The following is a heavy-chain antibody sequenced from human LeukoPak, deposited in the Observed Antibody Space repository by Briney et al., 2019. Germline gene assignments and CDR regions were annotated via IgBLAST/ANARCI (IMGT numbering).Heavy chain of an antibody. J-gene: IGHJ4*02. V-gene: IGHV3-23*01. CDR3: ARDIVGTPWVDY. CDR1: GFTFSSYG. CDR2: ISGSGGST. Sequence: GGSLRLSCAASGFTFSSYGKSWVRQAPGKGLEWVSAISGSGGSTYYADSVKGRFTISRDNSKNTLYLQMNSLRAEDTAVYYCARDIVGTPWVDYWGQGTLVTVSS. D-gene: IGHD1-26*01.